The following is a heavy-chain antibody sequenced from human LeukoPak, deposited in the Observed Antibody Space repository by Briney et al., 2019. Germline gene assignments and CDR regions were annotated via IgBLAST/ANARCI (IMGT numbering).Heavy chain of an antibody. D-gene: IGHD6-19*01. CDR1: GFTVSSNY. CDR3: ARVYKWLVLTFYYYYMDV. J-gene: IGHJ6*03. V-gene: IGHV3-53*01. CDR2: IYSGGST. Sequence: GGSLRLSCAASGFTVSSNYMSWVRQAPGKGLEWVSVIYSGGSTYYADSVKGRFTISRGNSKNTLYLQMSSLRAEDTAVYYCARVYKWLVLTFYYYYMDVWGKGTTVTVSS.